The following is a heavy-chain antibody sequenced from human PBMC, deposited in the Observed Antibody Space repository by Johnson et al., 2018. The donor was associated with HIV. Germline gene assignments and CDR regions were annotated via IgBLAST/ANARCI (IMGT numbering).Heavy chain of an antibody. CDR1: GFTFNSYG. CDR3: AKVPRGGAFDI. Sequence: QEQLVESGGGVVRPGGSLRLSCAASGFTFNSYGMHWVRQAPGKGLEWVAVIWYDGSNKYYADSVKGRFTISRDNSKNTLYLQMNSLRAEDTAVYYCAKVPRGGAFDIWGQGTMVTVSS. V-gene: IGHV3-33*08. D-gene: IGHD1-1*01. J-gene: IGHJ3*02. CDR2: IWYDGSNK.